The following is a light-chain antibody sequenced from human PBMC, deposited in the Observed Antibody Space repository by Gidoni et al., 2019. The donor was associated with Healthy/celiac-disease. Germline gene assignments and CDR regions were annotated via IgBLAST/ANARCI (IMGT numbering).Light chain of an antibody. CDR3: QQSYSTPYT. V-gene: IGKV1-39*01. CDR2: AAS. J-gene: IGKJ2*01. Sequence: DIQMTQSPSSLSAPVGDRVTITCRASKSISSYLHWYQQKPGKAPKLLIYAASSLQSGVPSRFSGSGSGTDCTLTISSLQPEDFATYYCQQSYSTPYTFGQXTKLEIK. CDR1: KSISSY.